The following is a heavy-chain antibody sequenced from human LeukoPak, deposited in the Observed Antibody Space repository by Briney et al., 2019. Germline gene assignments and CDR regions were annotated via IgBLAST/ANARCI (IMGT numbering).Heavy chain of an antibody. D-gene: IGHD2-2*01. CDR1: GGTFSSYA. J-gene: IGHJ4*02. V-gene: IGHV1-69*06. CDR3: ARVSGYCSSTSCTSFDY. Sequence: SVKVSCKASGGTFSSYAISWVRQAPGQGLEWMGGIIPIFGTANYAQKFQGRVTITADKSTSTAYMELSSLRSEDTAVYYCARVSGYCSSTSCTSFDYWGQGILVTVSS. CDR2: IIPIFGTA.